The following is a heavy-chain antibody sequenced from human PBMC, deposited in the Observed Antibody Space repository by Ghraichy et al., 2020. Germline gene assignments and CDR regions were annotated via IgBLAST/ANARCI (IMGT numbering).Heavy chain of an antibody. CDR3: AREGGYGGNPIFGFDY. V-gene: IGHV3-33*01. D-gene: IGHD4-23*01. CDR2: IWYDGSNK. CDR1: GFTFSSYG. J-gene: IGHJ4*02. Sequence: GGSLRLSCAASGFTFSSYGMHWVRQAPGKGLEWVAVIWYDGSNKYYADSVKGPFTISRDNSKNTLYLQMNSLRAEDTAVYYCAREGGYGGNPIFGFDYWGQGTLVTVSS.